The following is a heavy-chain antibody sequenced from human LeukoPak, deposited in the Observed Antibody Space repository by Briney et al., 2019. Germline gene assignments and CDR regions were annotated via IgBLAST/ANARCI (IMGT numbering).Heavy chain of an antibody. V-gene: IGHV3-7*01. Sequence: PGGSLRLSCAASGLTFSSYWMSWVRQAPGKGLEWVANIKVDGSQTYYVDSVKGRFTISRDNAKNSLYLQMDSLRVEDTAVYYCGREIPKGAVTLDYWGQGTMVTVSS. CDR3: GREIPKGAVTLDY. CDR2: IKVDGSQT. D-gene: IGHD1-26*01. J-gene: IGHJ4*02. CDR1: GLTFSSYW.